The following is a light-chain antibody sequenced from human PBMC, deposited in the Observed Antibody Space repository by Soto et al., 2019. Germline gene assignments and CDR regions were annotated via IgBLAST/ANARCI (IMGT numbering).Light chain of an antibody. CDR3: CSYADSSRIYV. V-gene: IGLV2-23*01. CDR1: ISDVGSYNL. J-gene: IGLJ1*01. Sequence: QSALTQPASVAGSPGQSITISCTGTISDVGSYNLVSWYQQHPGKAPKLMIYEGSKRPSGISNRFSGSKSGNTASLTISGLQAEDEAEYYCCSYADSSRIYVFGSGTKVTVL. CDR2: EGS.